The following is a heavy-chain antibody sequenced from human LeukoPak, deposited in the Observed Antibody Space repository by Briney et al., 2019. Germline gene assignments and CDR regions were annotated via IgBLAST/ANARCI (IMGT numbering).Heavy chain of an antibody. CDR2: ISSSSSTI. V-gene: IGHV3-48*01. CDR1: GFTFSSYS. D-gene: IGHD6-19*01. Sequence: GGSLRLSCAASGFTFSSYSMNWVRQAPGKGLEWVSYISSSSSTIYYADSVKGRFTISRDNAKNSLYLQMNSLRAEDTAVYYCGSSPWYCSGWVDYWGQGTLVTVSS. CDR3: GSSPWYCSGWVDY. J-gene: IGHJ4*02.